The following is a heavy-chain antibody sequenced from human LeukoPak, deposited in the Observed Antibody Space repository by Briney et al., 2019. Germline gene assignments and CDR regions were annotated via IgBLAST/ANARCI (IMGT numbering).Heavy chain of an antibody. J-gene: IGHJ6*01. CDR2: IYYSGST. CDR1: GGSTSSYH. V-gene: IGHV4-59*08. CDR3: ARWTVVNHYYYGMDV. D-gene: IGHD4-23*01. Sequence: SETLSLTCTVSGGSTSSYHWSWIRQPPGKGLEWIGYIYYSGSTNYNPSLRSRVTISVDTSKNQFSLKLRSVTAEDTAVYYCARWTVVNHYYYGMDVWGQGITVTVSA.